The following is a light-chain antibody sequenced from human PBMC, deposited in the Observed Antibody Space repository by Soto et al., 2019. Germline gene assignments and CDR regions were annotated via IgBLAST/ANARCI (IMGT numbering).Light chain of an antibody. CDR3: QSYDSSLSGHVV. V-gene: IGLV1-40*01. Sequence: QSVLTQPPSVSGAPGKRVTISCTGSISNIGSGYDVHWYQHLPGTAPKLLIYGNSNRPSGVPDRFSGSKSGTSASLAITGLQAEDEADYYCQSYDSSLSGHVVFGGGTKLTVL. CDR1: ISNIGSGYD. CDR2: GNS. J-gene: IGLJ2*01.